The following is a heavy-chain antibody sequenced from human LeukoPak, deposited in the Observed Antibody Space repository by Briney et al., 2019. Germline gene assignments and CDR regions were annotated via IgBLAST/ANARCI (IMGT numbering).Heavy chain of an antibody. Sequence: PGGSLRLSCAASGFTVSDNYMTWVRQAPGKGLEWVSSIYSAGATHYAESVKGRFTISRDNSKNTLYLQMNSLRAEDMAVYYCARDTYSSSWYYSRGGGFDYWGQGTLVTVSS. J-gene: IGHJ4*02. CDR1: GFTVSDNY. CDR3: ARDTYSSSWYYSRGGGFDY. D-gene: IGHD6-13*01. CDR2: IYSAGAT. V-gene: IGHV3-53*01.